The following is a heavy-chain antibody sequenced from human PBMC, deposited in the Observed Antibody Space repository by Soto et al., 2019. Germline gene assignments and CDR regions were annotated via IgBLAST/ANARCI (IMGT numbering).Heavy chain of an antibody. D-gene: IGHD2-2*01. V-gene: IGHV3-23*01. CDR1: GFTFSYYA. CDR2: ISGSGGST. J-gene: IGHJ6*02. Sequence: PGGSLRLSCAASGFTFSYYAMNWVRQAPGKGLEWVSGISGSGGSTYYGDSVKGRFTIYRDNSKNTLYLQMNSLRAEDTAVYYCAKELDCSSTSCITYYYYYGMDVWGQGTTVTVSS. CDR3: AKELDCSSTSCITYYYYYGMDV.